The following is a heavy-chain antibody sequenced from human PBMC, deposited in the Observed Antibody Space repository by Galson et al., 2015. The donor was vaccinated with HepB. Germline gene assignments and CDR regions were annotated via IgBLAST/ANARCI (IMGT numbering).Heavy chain of an antibody. V-gene: IGHV3-9*01. CDR2: LSWNSGKR. D-gene: IGHD1-1*01. CDR1: GFTFDDYA. Sequence: SLRLSCAASGFTFDDYAMHWVRQAPGKGLEWVSGLSWNSGKRGYADSVKGRFTISRDNAKKSLYLQMNSLRAEDTAWYYCAKDATGPRAVAFDIWGQGTMVIVSS. J-gene: IGHJ3*02. CDR3: AKDATGPRAVAFDI.